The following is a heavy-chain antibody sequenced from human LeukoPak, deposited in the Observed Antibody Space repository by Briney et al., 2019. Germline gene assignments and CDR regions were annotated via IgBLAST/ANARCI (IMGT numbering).Heavy chain of an antibody. Sequence: GASVKVSCKASGYTFTGYYMHWVRQAPGQGLEWMGWINPNSGGTNYAQKFQGRVTMTRDTSISTAYMELSRLRSDDTAVYYCARGFVPPLRNEVTTWGHFDAFDIWGQGTMVTVSS. CDR1: GYTFTGYY. CDR3: ARGFVPPLRNEVTTWGHFDAFDI. V-gene: IGHV1-2*02. CDR2: INPNSGGT. J-gene: IGHJ3*02. D-gene: IGHD4-17*01.